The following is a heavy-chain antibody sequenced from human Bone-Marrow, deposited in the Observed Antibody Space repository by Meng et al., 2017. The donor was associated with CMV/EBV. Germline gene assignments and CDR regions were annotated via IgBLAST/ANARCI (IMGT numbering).Heavy chain of an antibody. CDR2: INHRGST. V-gene: IGHV4-34*01. D-gene: IGHD6-13*01. CDR1: GGSFSGYH. Sequence: QLQLQQWGAGLLKPSETLSRTCAVYGGSFSGYHLSWIRQPPGKGLEWVWEINHRGSTNYIPSPTSRVTISVETSKNQFSLKLSSVTAADTAVYYCARGRTAAGATTTTFDYWGQGTLVTVSS. CDR3: ARGRTAAGATTTTFDY. J-gene: IGHJ4*02.